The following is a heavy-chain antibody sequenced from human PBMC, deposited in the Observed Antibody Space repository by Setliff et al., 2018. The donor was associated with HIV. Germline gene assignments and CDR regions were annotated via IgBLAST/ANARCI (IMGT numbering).Heavy chain of an antibody. V-gene: IGHV1-3*01. CDR3: ARDHRPNYYDNSGSPGY. CDR1: GYTFASYT. Sequence: GASVKVSCKSSGYTFASYTMHWVRQAPGQRLEWMGRINAGNGNTKYSQKFQGRVTITRDTSATTAYMELSSLRSEDTAVYYCARDHRPNYYDNSGSPGYWGQGTLVTVSS. D-gene: IGHD3-22*01. J-gene: IGHJ4*02. CDR2: INAGNGNT.